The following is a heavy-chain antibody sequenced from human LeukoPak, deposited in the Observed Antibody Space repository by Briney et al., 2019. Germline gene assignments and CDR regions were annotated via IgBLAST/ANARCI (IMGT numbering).Heavy chain of an antibody. J-gene: IGHJ4*02. CDR3: GDTDGY. Sequence: TGGSLRLSCAASGFTFSSYGMHWVRQAPGKGLEWVAVISYDGSNKYYADSVKGRFTISRDNSKNTLYLQMNSLRAEDTAVYYCGDTDGYWGQGTLVTVSS. D-gene: IGHD4-17*01. CDR2: ISYDGSNK. V-gene: IGHV3-30*03. CDR1: GFTFSSYG.